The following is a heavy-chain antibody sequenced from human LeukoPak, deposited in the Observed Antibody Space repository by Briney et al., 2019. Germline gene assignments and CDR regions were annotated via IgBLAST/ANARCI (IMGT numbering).Heavy chain of an antibody. Sequence: PGGSLRLSCAASGFTFSSYAMHWVRQAPGKGLEYVSAISSNGGSTYYANSVKGRFTISRDNSKNTLYLQMGSLRAEDMAVYYCARGGRTLLWSGELLTPFDYWGQGTLVAVSS. CDR3: ARGGRTLLWSGELLTPFDY. J-gene: IGHJ4*02. D-gene: IGHD3-10*01. V-gene: IGHV3-64*01. CDR2: ISSNGGST. CDR1: GFTFSSYA.